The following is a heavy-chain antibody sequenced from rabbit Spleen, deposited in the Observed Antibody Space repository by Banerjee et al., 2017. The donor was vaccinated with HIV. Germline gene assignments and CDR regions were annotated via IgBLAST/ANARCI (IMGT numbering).Heavy chain of an antibody. D-gene: IGHD4-1*01. CDR3: ARDLDGVIGWNFGW. CDR2: IDTNDGDT. CDR1: AFSFSSNW. J-gene: IGHJ2*01. Sequence: LEESGGGLVTPGGTLTLTRTASAFSFSSNWICWVRQAPGRGLEWIACIDTNDGDTACADWPKGRFAISKTASTTVTLQMTSLRAADTATYFCARDLDGVIGWNFGWGGPGSLVTVS. V-gene: IGHV1S45*01.